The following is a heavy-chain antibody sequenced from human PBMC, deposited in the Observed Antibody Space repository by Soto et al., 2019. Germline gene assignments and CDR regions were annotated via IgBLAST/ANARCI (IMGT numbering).Heavy chain of an antibody. CDR1: GFTFSSYA. D-gene: IGHD4-17*01. CDR3: ARPYGGKIGDAPDL. Sequence: GGSLRLSCVASGFTFSSYAMSWVLQVPGKGLEWVSTISDAAGSAYYVDSVKGRFTISRDNSKKTLYLQMNSLRAEDSAVYYCARPYGGKIGDAPDLWGPGTMVTVSS. CDR2: ISDAAGSA. V-gene: IGHV3-23*01. J-gene: IGHJ3*01.